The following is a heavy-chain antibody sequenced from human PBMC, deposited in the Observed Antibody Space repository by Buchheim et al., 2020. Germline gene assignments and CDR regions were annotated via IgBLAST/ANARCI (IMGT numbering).Heavy chain of an antibody. CDR1: GYTFTTYA. D-gene: IGHD6-19*01. J-gene: IGHJ4*02. V-gene: IGHV1-3*01. Sequence: QVQLVQSGAEVKKPGASVRVSCKASGYTFTTYAMHWVRQAPGQRLEWMGWINAANGNTTYSHKFKGRVTITRDTSASTPYLDLSRLRSEDTAVYYCARGSGAPSGWYIIDYWGQGTL. CDR3: ARGSGAPSGWYIIDY. CDR2: INAANGNT.